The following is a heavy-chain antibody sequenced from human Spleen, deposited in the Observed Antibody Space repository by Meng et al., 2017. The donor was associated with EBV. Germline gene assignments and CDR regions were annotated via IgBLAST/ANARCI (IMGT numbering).Heavy chain of an antibody. J-gene: IGHJ4*02. V-gene: IGHV4-4*02. D-gene: IGHD3-16*01. CDR1: GGSITSANW. Sequence: QVPLQESGPGLVKPSGTLSLTCAVPGGSITSANWWTWARQPPGKGLEWIGEIFHSGSTNYNPSLKSRVTMSVDKSKNQFSLNLRSVTAADTAVYYCAILWAPVDYWGQGALVTVSS. CDR2: IFHSGST. CDR3: AILWAPVDY.